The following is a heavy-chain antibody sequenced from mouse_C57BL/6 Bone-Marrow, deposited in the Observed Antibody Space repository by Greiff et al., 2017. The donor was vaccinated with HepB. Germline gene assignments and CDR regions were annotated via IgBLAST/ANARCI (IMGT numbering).Heavy chain of an antibody. J-gene: IGHJ4*01. CDR1: GYAFSSSW. CDR2: IYPGDGDT. V-gene: IGHV1-82*01. D-gene: IGHD1-3*01. CDR3: ARPSSPGAMDY. Sequence: VKLLQSGPELVKPGASVKISCKASGYAFSSSWMNWVKQRPGKGLEWIGRIYPGDGDTNYNGKFKGKATLTADKSSSTAYMQLSSLTSEDSAVYFCARPSSPGAMDYWGQGTSVTVSS.